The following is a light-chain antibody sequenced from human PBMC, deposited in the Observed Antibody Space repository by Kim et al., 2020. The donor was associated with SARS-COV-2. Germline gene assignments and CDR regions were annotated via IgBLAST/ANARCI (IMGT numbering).Light chain of an antibody. CDR2: KAS. Sequence: DNQMTQSPSTLSASVGDRVAITCRASQSINYWLAWYQQKPGKVPKLLIYKASSLQSGVPSRFSGSGSGTEFTLTIAGLQPDDFATYYCQQYYSYPWTFGQGTKVDIK. CDR1: QSINYW. CDR3: QQYYSYPWT. J-gene: IGKJ1*01. V-gene: IGKV1-5*03.